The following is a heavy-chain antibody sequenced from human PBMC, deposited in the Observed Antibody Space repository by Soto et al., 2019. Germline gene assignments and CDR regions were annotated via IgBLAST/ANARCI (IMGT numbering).Heavy chain of an antibody. CDR3: ARTDKYNSQSSGWANRFDY. Sequence: GASVKVSCKASGGTFSSYAISWVRQAPGQGLEWMGGIIPIFGTANYAQKFQGRVTITADESTSTAYMELNSLRAEDTAVYYCARTDKYNSQSSGWANRFDYWGQGTLVTVSS. V-gene: IGHV1-69*13. CDR1: GGTFSSYA. J-gene: IGHJ4*02. CDR2: IIPIFGTA. D-gene: IGHD6-19*01.